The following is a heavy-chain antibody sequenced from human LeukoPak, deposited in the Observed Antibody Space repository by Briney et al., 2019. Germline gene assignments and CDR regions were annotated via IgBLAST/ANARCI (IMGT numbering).Heavy chain of an antibody. V-gene: IGHV3-23*01. CDR2: ISGGGVRT. CDR1: GFTFSSYA. CDR3: AKDRYIEYCSSTSCLGPFDY. D-gene: IGHD2-2*01. J-gene: IGHJ4*02. Sequence: GGSLRLSCAASGFTFSSYAMNWVRQAPGKGLEWVSAISGGGVRTYYADSVKGRFTISRDNWKNTLFLQMNSLRAEDTAVYYCAKDRYIEYCSSTSCLGPFDYWGQGTLVTVSS.